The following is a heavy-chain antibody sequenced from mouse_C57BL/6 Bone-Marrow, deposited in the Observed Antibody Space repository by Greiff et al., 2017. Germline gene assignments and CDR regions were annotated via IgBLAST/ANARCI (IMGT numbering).Heavy chain of an antibody. CDR1: GFNIKNTY. CDR2: IDPANGNT. CDR3: AREGLRRGAWFAY. D-gene: IGHD2-2*01. Sequence: EVKVVESVAELVRPGASVKLSCTASGFNIKNTYMHWVKQRPEQGLEWIGRIDPANGNTKYAPKFQGKATITADTSSNTAYLQLSSLTSEDTAIYYCAREGLRRGAWFAYWGQGTLVTVSA. J-gene: IGHJ3*01. V-gene: IGHV14-3*01.